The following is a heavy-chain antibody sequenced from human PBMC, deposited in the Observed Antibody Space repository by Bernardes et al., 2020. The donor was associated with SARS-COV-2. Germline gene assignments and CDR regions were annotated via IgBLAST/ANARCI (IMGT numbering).Heavy chain of an antibody. CDR1: GFTFGDYT. Sequence: GGSLRLSCTASGFTFGDYTMSWFRQAPGKGLEWVGFIRSKTYGGTTDYAASVRGRFTISRDDSKSIAYLQMNSLKTEDTAVYYCSRVLALLRNPWDYWGQGTLVTVSS. CDR3: SRVLALLRNPWDY. D-gene: IGHD2-15*01. V-gene: IGHV3-49*03. CDR2: IRSKTYGGTT. J-gene: IGHJ4*02.